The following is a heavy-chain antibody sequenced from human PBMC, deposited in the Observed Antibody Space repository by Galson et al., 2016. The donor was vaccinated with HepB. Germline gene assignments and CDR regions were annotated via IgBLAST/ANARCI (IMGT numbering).Heavy chain of an antibody. CDR1: GGSFSGYY. CDR3: ARVMTTVRRRFGRTLTSYAMDV. CDR2: INHSGST. J-gene: IGHJ6*02. V-gene: IGHV4-34*01. D-gene: IGHD4-11*01. Sequence: ETLSLTCAVYGGSFSGYYWSWLRQSPGKGLEWIGEINHSGSTNYNPSLNNQVTISVVASKNQFSLKMNAVTAADTAVYYCARVMTTVRRRFGRTLTSYAMDVWGQGTTVTVSS.